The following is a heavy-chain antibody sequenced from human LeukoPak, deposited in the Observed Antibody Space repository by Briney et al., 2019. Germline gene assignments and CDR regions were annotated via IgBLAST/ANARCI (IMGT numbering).Heavy chain of an antibody. D-gene: IGHD2-2*01. CDR3: ARALYCSSTSCSWFDP. CDR2: IYTSGST. V-gene: IGHV4-4*07. CDR1: GGSISSYY. J-gene: IGHJ5*02. Sequence: SETLSLTCTVSGGSISSYYWSWIRQPAGKGLEWIGRIYTSGSTNYNPSLKSRVTMSVDTSKNQFSLKLSSVTAADTAVYYCARALYCSSTSCSWFDPWGQGTLVTVSS.